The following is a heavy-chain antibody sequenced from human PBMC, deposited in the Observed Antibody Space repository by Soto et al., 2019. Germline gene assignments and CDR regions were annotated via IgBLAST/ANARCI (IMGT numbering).Heavy chain of an antibody. CDR2: NYYSGST. CDR1: GGSISSGGYY. J-gene: IGHJ4*02. CDR3: ARGVLH. Sequence: QVQLQESGPGLVKPSQTLSLTCTVSGGSISSGGYYWSWIRQHPGKGLEWIGYNYYSGSTPYNPSLKSRVTISVDPSKNQLSLNLSSGTAADTAVYHCARGVLHWGQGTLVTVSS. V-gene: IGHV4-31*03.